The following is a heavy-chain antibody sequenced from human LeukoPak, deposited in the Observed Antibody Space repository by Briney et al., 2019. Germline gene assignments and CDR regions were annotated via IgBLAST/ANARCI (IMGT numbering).Heavy chain of an antibody. CDR2: INHSGSA. CDR3: ARPRVVRGSYDY. V-gene: IGHV4-34*01. Sequence: SETLSLTCAVYGGSFSGYYWSWIRHPPGKGLEWIGEINHSGSANYNPSLKSRVTISVDTSKNQFSLKLSSVTAADTAVYYCARPRVVRGSYDYWGQGTLVTVCS. J-gene: IGHJ4*02. D-gene: IGHD3-10*01. CDR1: GGSFSGYY.